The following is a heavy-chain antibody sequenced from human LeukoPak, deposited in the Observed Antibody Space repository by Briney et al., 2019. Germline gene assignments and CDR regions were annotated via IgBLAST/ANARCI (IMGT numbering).Heavy chain of an antibody. CDR2: ISSTGGTT. J-gene: IGHJ4*02. D-gene: IGHD2-2*01. CDR1: GITFSSYG. V-gene: IGHV3-23*01. CDR3: AKAVVVVPAATPFDY. Sequence: GGSLRLSCAASGITFSSYGMSWVRQAPGKGLEWVSSISSTGGTTYYADSVKGRFTISRDNSKNTLYLQMNGLRAEDTALFYCAKAVVVVPAATPFDYWGLGTLVTVSS.